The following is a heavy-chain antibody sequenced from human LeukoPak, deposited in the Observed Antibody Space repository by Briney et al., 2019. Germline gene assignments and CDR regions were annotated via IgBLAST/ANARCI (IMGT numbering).Heavy chain of an antibody. CDR2: ISSSSSYI. CDR1: GGSISSGSYY. J-gene: IGHJ6*02. CDR3: ARDNAVVDCSGGSCLLEEDHYYYYYGMDV. V-gene: IGHV3-21*01. Sequence: ETLSLTCTVSGGSISSGSYYWSWVRQAPGKGLEWVSSISSSSSYIYYADSVKGRFTISRDNAKNSLYLQMNSLRAEDTAVYYCARDNAVVDCSGGSCLLEEDHYYYYYGMDVWGQGTTVTVSS. D-gene: IGHD2-15*01.